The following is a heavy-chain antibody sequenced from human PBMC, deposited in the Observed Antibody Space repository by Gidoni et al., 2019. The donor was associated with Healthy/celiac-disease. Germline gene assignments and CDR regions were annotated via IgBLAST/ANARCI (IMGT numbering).Heavy chain of an antibody. CDR1: SYG. D-gene: IGHD6-19*01. CDR2: IWYDGSNN. V-gene: IGHV3-33*01. Sequence: SYGMHWVRQAPGKGLEWVAVIWYDGSNNYYADSVKGRFTISRDNSKNTLYLQMNSLRAEDTAVYYCARDGMMRGIAVAGTYAVYWGQGTLVTVSS. CDR3: ARDGMMRGIAVAGTYAVY. J-gene: IGHJ4*02.